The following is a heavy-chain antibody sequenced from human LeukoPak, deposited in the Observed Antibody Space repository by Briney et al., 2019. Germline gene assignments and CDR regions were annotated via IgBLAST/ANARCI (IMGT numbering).Heavy chain of an antibody. Sequence: ASVKVSCKTSGYTFTGYYIHWVRQAPGQGLEWMGWINPNSGDTNYAQKFQGSVSMTGDTSISTAYLEARRLRSDDTAVYYCARTLVVINDAFDIWGQGTMVTVSS. CDR1: GYTFTGYY. V-gene: IGHV1-2*02. CDR2: INPNSGDT. D-gene: IGHD3-22*01. CDR3: ARTLVVINDAFDI. J-gene: IGHJ3*02.